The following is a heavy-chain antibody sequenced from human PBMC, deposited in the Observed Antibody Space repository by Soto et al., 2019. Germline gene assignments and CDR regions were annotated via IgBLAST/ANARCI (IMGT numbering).Heavy chain of an antibody. D-gene: IGHD1-26*01. Sequence: EVQVLATGGGLIQPGGSLRLSCAASGFTVNSNYMSWVRQAPGEGLQWVSITNTGGTTYYADSVKGRFTVSRDNSKNTLYLQMNSLRAEDTAVYSGAKGDGFILAVWGQGTTVSVS. CDR3: AKGDGFILAV. V-gene: IGHV3-53*02. CDR2: TNTGGTT. CDR1: GFTVNSNY. J-gene: IGHJ6*02.